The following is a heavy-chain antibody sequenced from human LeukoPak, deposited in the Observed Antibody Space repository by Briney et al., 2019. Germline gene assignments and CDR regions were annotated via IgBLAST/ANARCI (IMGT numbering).Heavy chain of an antibody. D-gene: IGHD4-23*01. Sequence: PGGSLRLSCVVSGFSISDKYMNWVRQPPGKGLEWVSVIHSGGSSFYADSVKGRFTVSRDISKSTVFLQMNSLRAEDTAVYYCARDIGNTGRFDPWGQGTLVIVSS. CDR2: IHSGGSS. CDR3: ARDIGNTGRFDP. V-gene: IGHV3-66*01. J-gene: IGHJ5*02. CDR1: GFSISDKY.